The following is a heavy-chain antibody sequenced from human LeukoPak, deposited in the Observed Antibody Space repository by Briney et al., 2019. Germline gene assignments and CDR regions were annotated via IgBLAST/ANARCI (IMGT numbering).Heavy chain of an antibody. CDR1: GDSLSGYY. J-gene: IGHJ4*02. Sequence: PSETLSLTCTVSGDSLSGYYWSWIRQPPGKGLEWIGYISYSGSTKYNPPLKSRVTMSVDTSKNQFSLKVRSLTAADTAVYYCARLGRTADCSGGWCYDYWGQGTLVTVSS. CDR2: ISYSGST. CDR3: ARLGRTADCSGGWCYDY. V-gene: IGHV4-59*08. D-gene: IGHD2-15*01.